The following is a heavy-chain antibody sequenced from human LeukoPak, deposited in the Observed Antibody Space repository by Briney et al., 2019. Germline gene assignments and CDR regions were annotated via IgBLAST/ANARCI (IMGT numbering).Heavy chain of an antibody. CDR2: IYYSGST. J-gene: IGHJ4*02. V-gene: IGHV4-31*03. CDR3: ARTSIATRHFDY. D-gene: IGHD6-6*01. Sequence: SETLSLTCTVSGGSISSDAYFWSWIRQHPGKGLEWIGYIYYSGSTYYIPSLKSRVTISVDTSKNQFSLKLSSVTAADTAVYYCARTSIATRHFDYWGQGTLVTVSS. CDR1: GGSISSDAYF.